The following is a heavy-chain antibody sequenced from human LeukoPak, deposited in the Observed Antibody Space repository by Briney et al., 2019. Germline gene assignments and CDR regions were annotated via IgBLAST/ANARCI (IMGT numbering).Heavy chain of an antibody. J-gene: IGHJ5*02. CDR2: IYYSGST. CDR1: GGSIGSSSYY. CDR3: ARGYQLLAGHNWFDP. Sequence: SETLSLTCTVSGGSIGSSSYYWGWIRQPPGKGLEWIGSIYYSGSTYYNPSLKSRVTISVDTSKNQFSLKLSSVTAADTAVYYCARGYQLLAGHNWFDPWGQGTLVTVSS. V-gene: IGHV4-39*01. D-gene: IGHD2-2*01.